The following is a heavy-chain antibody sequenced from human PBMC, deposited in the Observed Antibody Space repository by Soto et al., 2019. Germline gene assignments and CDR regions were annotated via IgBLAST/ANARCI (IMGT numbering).Heavy chain of an antibody. CDR3: ARGPTDYYDNSANYFLDY. CDR1: GYTFITYG. Sequence: QVQLLQSGAEVKKPGASVKVSCKASGYTFITYGVSWVRQAPGQGLDWLGGISTYNGNTRYAERLQGRVTMTTDTTTNTAYMELRNLRSDDTAVYYCARGPTDYYDNSANYFLDYWGQGTLVTVSS. CDR2: ISTYNGNT. V-gene: IGHV1-18*01. J-gene: IGHJ4*02. D-gene: IGHD3-22*01.